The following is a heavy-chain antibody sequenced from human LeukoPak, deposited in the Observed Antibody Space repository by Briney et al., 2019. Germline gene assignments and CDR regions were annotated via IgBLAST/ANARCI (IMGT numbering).Heavy chain of an antibody. CDR2: IYHSGST. D-gene: IGHD3-3*01. CDR3: ARHSPYFPRFDFWSGPNYFDY. Sequence: PSETLSLTCAVSGGSISSGGYSWSWIRQPPGKGLEWIGYIYHSGSTYYNPSLKSRVTISVDTSKNQFSLRLSSVTAADTAVYYCARHSPYFPRFDFWSGPNYFDYWGQGTLVTDSS. V-gene: IGHV4-30-2*01. J-gene: IGHJ4*02. CDR1: GGSISSGGYS.